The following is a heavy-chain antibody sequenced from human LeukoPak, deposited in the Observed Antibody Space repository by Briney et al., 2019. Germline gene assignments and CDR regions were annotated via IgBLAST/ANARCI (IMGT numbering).Heavy chain of an antibody. Sequence: GGSLRLSCAASGFTVSSYYMRWVRQAPGKGLEWVSVIYVGGSTYYADSVRGRFTISRDISKNTLYLQMNSLRAEDTAVYYCARGDGYNYWEYWGQGTLVTVSS. J-gene: IGHJ4*02. V-gene: IGHV3-53*01. CDR2: IYVGGST. CDR3: ARGDGYNYWEY. CDR1: GFTVSSYY. D-gene: IGHD5-24*01.